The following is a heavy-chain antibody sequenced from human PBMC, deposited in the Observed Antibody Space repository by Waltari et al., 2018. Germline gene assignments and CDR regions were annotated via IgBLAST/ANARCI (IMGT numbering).Heavy chain of an antibody. CDR1: GFTFRIHL. D-gene: IGHD1-1*01. CDR3: ARGGSDRAPLDY. V-gene: IGHV3-74*01. CDR2: INDDGSRT. J-gene: IGHJ4*02. Sequence: EVQMVESGGGLVQPGGSLRLSCAASGFTFRIHLMHWVRQGPGKGLVWVARINDDGSRTAYADSVQGRFTISRDRSLQMSALRSEDTAVYYCARGGSDRAPLDYWGRGTLVTVSS.